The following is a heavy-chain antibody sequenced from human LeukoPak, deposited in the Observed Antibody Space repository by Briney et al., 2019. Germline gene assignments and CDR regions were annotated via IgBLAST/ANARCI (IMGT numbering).Heavy chain of an antibody. D-gene: IGHD3-10*01. Sequence: GGSLRLSCVVSGFTFGSYGMTWVRQAPGKGLEWVSAISGSGGSTYYADSVKGRFTISRDNSKNTLYLQMNSLRAEDTAVYYCAKSAGSGSYTVTAPFDYWGQGTLVTVSS. CDR2: ISGSGGST. CDR3: AKSAGSGSYTVTAPFDY. CDR1: GFTFGSYG. J-gene: IGHJ4*02. V-gene: IGHV3-23*01.